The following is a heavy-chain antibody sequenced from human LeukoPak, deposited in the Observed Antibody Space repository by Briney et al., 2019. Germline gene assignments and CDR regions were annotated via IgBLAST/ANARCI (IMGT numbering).Heavy chain of an antibody. Sequence: GGSLRLSCAASRFIFSNYAMHWVRQAPGKGLDWVAVISYHGRDQFYADSVKGRFTISRDSSKDTLYLQMNSLRTEDTAVYYCATQQGGNPAYWGQGTLVTVSS. CDR3: ATQQGGNPAY. V-gene: IGHV3-30*04. CDR1: RFIFSNYA. J-gene: IGHJ4*02. CDR2: ISYHGRDQ. D-gene: IGHD1-14*01.